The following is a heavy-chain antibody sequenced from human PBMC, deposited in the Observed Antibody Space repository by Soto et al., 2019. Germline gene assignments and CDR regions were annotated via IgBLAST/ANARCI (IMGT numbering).Heavy chain of an antibody. CDR3: ARDVSYDGSGWANWFDP. Sequence: QVQLQESGPGLVKPSQTLSLTCTVSGGSISSSGYYWSWLRQNPGKGLEWIGYIHYSGNTYYMPSIKSRVTISLGTSKNQFSLKLSSVTAADTAVYYCARDVSYDGSGWANWFDPWGQGTLVTVSS. CDR2: IHYSGNT. CDR1: GGSISSSGYY. J-gene: IGHJ5*02. V-gene: IGHV4-31*03. D-gene: IGHD3-22*01.